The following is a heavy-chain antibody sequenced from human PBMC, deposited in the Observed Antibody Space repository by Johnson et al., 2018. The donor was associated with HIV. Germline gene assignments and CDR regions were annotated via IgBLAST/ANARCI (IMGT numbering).Heavy chain of an antibody. CDR1: GFGFSRYV. J-gene: IGHJ3*02. CDR2: ISGSGGSP. Sequence: MLLVESGGGVVQPGRSLRASCAASGFGFSRYVMHWVRQAPGKGLEWVSAISGSGGSPYYAYSVKGRFTISRDKSKNTLYLQMNSLRAEDTAVYYCARDRTWREGGAFDIWGQGTMVTVSS. CDR3: ARDRTWREGGAFDI. V-gene: IGHV3-23*04.